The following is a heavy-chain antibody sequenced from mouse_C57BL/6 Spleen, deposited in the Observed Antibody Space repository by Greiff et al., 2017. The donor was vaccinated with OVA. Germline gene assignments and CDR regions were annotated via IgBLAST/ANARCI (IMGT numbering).Heavy chain of an antibody. V-gene: IGHV1-80*01. Sequence: QVQLKQSGAELVKPGASVKISCKASGYAFSSYWMNWVKQRPGKGLEWIGQIYPGDGDTNYNGKFKGKATLTADKSSSTAYMQLSSLTSEDSAVYFCARKTNYYKDSMDYWGQGTSVTVSS. CDR1: GYAFSSYW. CDR3: ARKTNYYKDSMDY. CDR2: IYPGDGDT. D-gene: IGHD2-12*01. J-gene: IGHJ4*01.